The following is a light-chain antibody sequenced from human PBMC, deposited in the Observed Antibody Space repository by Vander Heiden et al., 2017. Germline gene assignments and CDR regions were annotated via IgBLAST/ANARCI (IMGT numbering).Light chain of an antibody. V-gene: IGLV3-21*02. J-gene: IGLJ2*01. Sequence: SYVLTQPPSVSGAPGQTARITCGGTNIGSKSVHWYQQKPGQAPLLVVYDDTDRPSGIPERLSGSNSGNTATLTISTVEAGDEADYYCQVWDSSSNHVVFGGGTKLTVL. CDR3: QVWDSSSNHVV. CDR1: NIGSKS. CDR2: DDT.